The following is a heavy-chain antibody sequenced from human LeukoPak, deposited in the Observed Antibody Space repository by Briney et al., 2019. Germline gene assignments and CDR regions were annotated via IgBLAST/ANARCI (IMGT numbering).Heavy chain of an antibody. CDR3: TRDPLLRYFDCFVHFDY. D-gene: IGHD3-9*01. Sequence: GGSLRLSCTASGFTFGDYAMSWFRQAPGKGLEWVGFIRSKAYGGTTEYAASVKGRFTISKDDSKSIAYLQMNSLKTENTAVYYCTRDPLLRYFDCFVHFDYWGQGTLVTASS. CDR1: GFTFGDYA. J-gene: IGHJ4*02. CDR2: IRSKAYGGTT. V-gene: IGHV3-49*03.